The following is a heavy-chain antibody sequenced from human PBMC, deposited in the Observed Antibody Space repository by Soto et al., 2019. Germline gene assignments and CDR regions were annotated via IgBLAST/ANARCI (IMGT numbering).Heavy chain of an antibody. V-gene: IGHV1-69*02. Sequence: QVQLVQSGAEVKKPGSSVKVSCKASGGTFSSYTISWVRQAPGQGLEWMGRIIPILGIANYAQKFQGRVTIAADKSTSTGYMEPSSLRAEDTAVYYCARLPTGSYPGYWGQGTLVTVSS. CDR1: GGTFSSYT. CDR3: ARLPTGSYPGY. D-gene: IGHD3-10*01. J-gene: IGHJ4*02. CDR2: IIPILGIA.